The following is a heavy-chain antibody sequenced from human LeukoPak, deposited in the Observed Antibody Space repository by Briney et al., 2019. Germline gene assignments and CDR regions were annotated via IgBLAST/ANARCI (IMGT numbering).Heavy chain of an antibody. J-gene: IGHJ5*02. D-gene: IGHD1-7*01. CDR3: ARDSGTTGEVKFDP. Sequence: SETLSLTCTVSGYSISSGFHWGWIRQPAGKALEWIGRIYVTGSTTYNPSLESRVTMSLDTSKNHFSLKLRSVTAADTAVYYCARDSGTTGEVKFDPWGQGTLVTVSS. V-gene: IGHV4-4*07. CDR1: GYSISSGFH. CDR2: IYVTGST.